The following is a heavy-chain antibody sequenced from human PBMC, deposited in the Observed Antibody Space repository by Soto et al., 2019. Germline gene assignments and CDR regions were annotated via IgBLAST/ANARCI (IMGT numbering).Heavy chain of an antibody. V-gene: IGHV3-30-3*01. J-gene: IGHJ6*02. D-gene: IGHD3-16*01. Sequence: GGSLRLSCAASGFTFSSYTMHWVRQAPGKGLEWVAVISYDGSNKYYADSVKGRFTISRDNSKNTLYLQINSLRAEDTAVYYCARAYMIRGYYGMDVWGQGTTVTVSS. CDR3: ARAYMIRGYYGMDV. CDR2: ISYDGSNK. CDR1: GFTFSSYT.